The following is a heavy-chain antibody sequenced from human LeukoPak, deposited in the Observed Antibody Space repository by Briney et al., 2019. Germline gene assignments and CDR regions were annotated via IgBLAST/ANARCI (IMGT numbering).Heavy chain of an antibody. Sequence: PSETLSLTCTVSSGSISSYYWGWVRQPPGKGLEWIGRIYTTGTTQYNPSLKSRGTMSIDTSTNQLSLNLRSMTAADTAVYYCGRQGYTASYYFLDYWSQGTLVAVS. CDR1: SGSISSYY. CDR2: IYTTGTT. D-gene: IGHD1-26*01. J-gene: IGHJ4*02. V-gene: IGHV4-4*07. CDR3: GRQGYTASYYFLDY.